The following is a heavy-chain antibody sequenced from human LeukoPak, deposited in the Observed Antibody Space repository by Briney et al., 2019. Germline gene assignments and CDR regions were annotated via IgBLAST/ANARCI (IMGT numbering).Heavy chain of an antibody. J-gene: IGHJ4*02. Sequence: SETLSLTCSVSGGSISSCTYSWGWIRQPPGKGLEWIGSFSCSGSTYYNPSLKSRVTISVDTSKSQFSLYMDSVTAADTAVYYCARSDLTWIQLWPYWGQGTLVTVSS. CDR2: FSCSGST. CDR1: GGSISSCTYS. D-gene: IGHD5-18*01. V-gene: IGHV4-39*07. CDR3: ARSDLTWIQLWPY.